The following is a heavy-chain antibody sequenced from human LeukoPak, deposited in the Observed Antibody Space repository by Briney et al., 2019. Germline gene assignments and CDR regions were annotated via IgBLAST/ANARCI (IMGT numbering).Heavy chain of an antibody. CDR1: GGSISSYF. Sequence: SETLSLTCTVSGGSISSYFWSWIRQPPGKGLEWIGYIYYNGSTIYNPSLKSRVTISVDTSKNQFSLRLTSVTPADMAVYYCLAISGDSTGYYNDYWGQGSLVTVSS. CDR3: LAISGDSTGYYNDY. CDR2: IYYNGST. J-gene: IGHJ4*02. D-gene: IGHD3-22*01. V-gene: IGHV4-59*01.